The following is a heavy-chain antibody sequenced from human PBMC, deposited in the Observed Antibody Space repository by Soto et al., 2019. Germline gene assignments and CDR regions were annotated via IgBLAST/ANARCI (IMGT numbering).Heavy chain of an antibody. D-gene: IGHD6-13*01. V-gene: IGHV1-2*02. J-gene: IGHJ5*02. Sequence: GASVKVSCKASGYTFTGYYMHWLRQAPGQGLEWMGWINPNSGDTHYVQKFQGRVTMTRDTSISTAYMELSRLRSDDTAVYYCARYSSSAWWFDPWGQGTLVTVSS. CDR2: INPNSGDT. CDR1: GYTFTGYY. CDR3: ARYSSSAWWFDP.